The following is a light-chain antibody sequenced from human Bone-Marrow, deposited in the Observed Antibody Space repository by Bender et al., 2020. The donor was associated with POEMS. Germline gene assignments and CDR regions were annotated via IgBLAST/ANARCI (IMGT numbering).Light chain of an antibody. J-gene: IGLJ3*02. CDR2: DNN. V-gene: IGLV2-23*01. CDR1: SSDIGGYKY. CDR3: CSYAGSRTWV. Sequence: QSALTQPASVSGSPGQSITISCVGFSSDIGGYKYVSWYQQLPGKAPQLILYDNNKRPSGVSKRFSGSKSGNTASLRISGLQAEDEADYYCCSYAGSRTWVFGGGTKLTVL.